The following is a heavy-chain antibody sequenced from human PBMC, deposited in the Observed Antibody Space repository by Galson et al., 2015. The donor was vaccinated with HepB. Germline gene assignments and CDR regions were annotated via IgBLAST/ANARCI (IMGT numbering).Heavy chain of an antibody. Sequence: SLRLSCAASGFTFRSYAMHWVRQAPGKGLEWVAVISDDGSNKNYADSVKGRFTISRDNSMNTLYLQMNSLRAEDTAVYYCAMGYDSSGYYRFDYWGQGTLVTVSS. CDR3: AMGYDSSGYYRFDY. D-gene: IGHD3-22*01. CDR1: GFTFRSYA. V-gene: IGHV3-30*04. J-gene: IGHJ4*02. CDR2: ISDDGSNK.